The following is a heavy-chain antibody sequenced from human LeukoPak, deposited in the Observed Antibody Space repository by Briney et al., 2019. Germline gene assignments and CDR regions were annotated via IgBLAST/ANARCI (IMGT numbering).Heavy chain of an antibody. Sequence: GGSLRLSCVASGFTFSSYEMNWVRQAPGKGLEWVSYISSSAETIFYADSVKGRFIISRDSAKNSLYLQMNSLRAEDTAVYYCARDSPYYCYYMDVWGKGTTVTVSS. CDR2: ISSSAETI. CDR3: ARDSPYYCYYMDV. J-gene: IGHJ6*03. V-gene: IGHV3-48*03. CDR1: GFTFSSYE.